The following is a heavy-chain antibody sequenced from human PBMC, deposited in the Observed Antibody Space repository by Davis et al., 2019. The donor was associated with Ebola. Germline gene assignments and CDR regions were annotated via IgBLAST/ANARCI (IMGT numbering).Heavy chain of an antibody. CDR3: ARCKWELPDDY. Sequence: SVKVSCKASGGTFSSYAISWVRQAPGQGLEWMGRIIPILGIANYAQKFQGRVTMTTDTSTSTAYMELRSLRSDDTAVYYCARCKWELPDDYWGQGTLVTVSS. D-gene: IGHD1-26*01. CDR2: IIPILGIA. V-gene: IGHV1-69*04. CDR1: GGTFSSYA. J-gene: IGHJ4*02.